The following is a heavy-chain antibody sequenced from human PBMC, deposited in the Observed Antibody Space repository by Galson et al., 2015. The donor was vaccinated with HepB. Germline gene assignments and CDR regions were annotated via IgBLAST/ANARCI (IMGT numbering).Heavy chain of an antibody. V-gene: IGHV3-30*04. CDR3: ARGFPRLGYYYGSGTSLGGLDV. CDR2: ISYDGSNK. D-gene: IGHD3-10*01. Sequence: SLRLSCAASGFTFSSYAMHWVRQAPGKGLEWVAVISYDGSNKYYADSVKGRFTISRDNSKNTLYLQMNSLRAEDTAVYYCARGFPRLGYYYGSGTSLGGLDVWGQGTTVTVSS. CDR1: GFTFSSYA. J-gene: IGHJ6*02.